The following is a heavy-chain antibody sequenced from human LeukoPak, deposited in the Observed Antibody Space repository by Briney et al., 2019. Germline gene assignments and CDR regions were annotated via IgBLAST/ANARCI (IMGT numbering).Heavy chain of an antibody. J-gene: IGHJ4*02. CDR1: GFTFSRYS. Sequence: GGSLRLSCAASGFTFSRYSMNWVRQAPGKGLEWVSYISSSSSTMYYADSVKGRSTIPRDNGKNSLYLQMNSLRAEDASVYYCARDLGYSSGWPFDCWGQGTLVTVSS. CDR3: ARDLGYSSGWPFDC. V-gene: IGHV3-48*04. CDR2: ISSSSSTM. D-gene: IGHD6-19*01.